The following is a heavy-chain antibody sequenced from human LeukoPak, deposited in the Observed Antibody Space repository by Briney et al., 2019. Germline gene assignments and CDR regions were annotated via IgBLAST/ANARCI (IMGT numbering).Heavy chain of an antibody. CDR3: AKVAVSYSSSWYEPLGMDV. CDR1: GFTFSSYA. D-gene: IGHD6-13*01. V-gene: IGHV3-23*01. Sequence: GASLRLSCAASGFTFSSYAMSWVRQAPGKGLEWVSAISGSGGSTYYADSVKGRFTISRDNSKNTLYLQMNSLRAEDTAVYYCAKVAVSYSSSWYEPLGMDVWGQGTTVTVSS. CDR2: ISGSGGST. J-gene: IGHJ6*02.